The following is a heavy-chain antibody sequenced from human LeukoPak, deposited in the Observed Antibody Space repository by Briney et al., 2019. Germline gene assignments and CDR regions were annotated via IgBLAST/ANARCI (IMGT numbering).Heavy chain of an antibody. CDR3: ANVLVLVSANRYYFDY. J-gene: IGHJ4*02. Sequence: GGSLRLSCAASGLTFSGSAMSWVRQAPGKGLEWVSLISGSGNSTYYADSVKGRFTISRDNSNNMLYLQMNSLRAEDTAIYYCANVLVLVSANRYYFDYWGQGTLVTVSS. CDR2: ISGSGNST. CDR1: GLTFSGSA. D-gene: IGHD2-15*01. V-gene: IGHV3-23*01.